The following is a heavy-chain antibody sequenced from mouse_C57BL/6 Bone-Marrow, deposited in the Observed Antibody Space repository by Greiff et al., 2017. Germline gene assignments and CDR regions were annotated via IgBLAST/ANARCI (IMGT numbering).Heavy chain of an antibody. Sequence: QVQLQQSGPGLVAPSQSLSITCTVSGFSLTSYAISWVRQPPGKGLEWLGVIWTGGGTNYNSALKSRLSISKDNSKSQVFLKMNSLQTDDTARYYCARKRAYYGSSYWYFDVWGTGTTVTVSS. D-gene: IGHD1-1*01. CDR1: GFSLTSYA. CDR2: IWTGGGT. CDR3: ARKRAYYGSSYWYFDV. J-gene: IGHJ1*03. V-gene: IGHV2-9-1*01.